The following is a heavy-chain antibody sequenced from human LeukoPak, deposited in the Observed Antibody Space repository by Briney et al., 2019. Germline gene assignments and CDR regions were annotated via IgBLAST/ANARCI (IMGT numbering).Heavy chain of an antibody. D-gene: IGHD3-16*01. J-gene: IGHJ4*02. CDR2: INHSGST. CDR1: GGSSSGYY. V-gene: IGHV4-34*01. CDR3: AKSLYRGSDY. Sequence: SETLSLTCAVYGGSSSGYYWSWIRQPPGKGLEWIGEINHSGSTNYNPSLKSRVTISVDTSKNQFSLKLSSVTAADTAVYYCAKSLYRGSDYWGQGTLVTVSS.